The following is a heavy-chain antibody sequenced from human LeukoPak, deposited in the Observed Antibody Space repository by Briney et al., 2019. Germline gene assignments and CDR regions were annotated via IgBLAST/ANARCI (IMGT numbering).Heavy chain of an antibody. V-gene: IGHV4-59*08. CDR1: GGSISSYY. J-gene: IGHJ4*02. CDR3: ARHGARSGWYYFDY. CDR2: ISHTGST. Sequence: SETLSLTCTVSGGSISSYYWSWIRQPPGKRLEWIGYISHTGSTDYNPSLKSQFTISRDTSRNQFSLKLYSVTAADAAVYYCARHGARSGWYYFDYWGQGILVTVSS. D-gene: IGHD6-19*01.